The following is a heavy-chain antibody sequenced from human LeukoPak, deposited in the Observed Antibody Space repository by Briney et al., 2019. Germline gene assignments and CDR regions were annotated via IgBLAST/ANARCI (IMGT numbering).Heavy chain of an antibody. CDR3: ARDGIRSFGLITKHDY. V-gene: IGHV3-11*04. D-gene: IGHD3-3*01. Sequence: GGSLRLSCAASGFTFSGYNMHWIRQAPGKGLEWISYISSRGGTIFYADSVKGRFTISRDSAENSLFLQLNSLRPEDTAVYYCARDGIRSFGLITKHDYWGQGTLVTVSS. CDR1: GFTFSGYN. CDR2: ISSRGGTI. J-gene: IGHJ4*02.